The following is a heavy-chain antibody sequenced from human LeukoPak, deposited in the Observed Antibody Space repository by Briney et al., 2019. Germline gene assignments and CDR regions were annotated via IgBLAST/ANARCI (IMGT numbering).Heavy chain of an antibody. V-gene: IGHV3-21*01. J-gene: IGHJ4*02. CDR3: AREEYGSRGL. Sequence: GGSLRLSCAASGFIFSSYSMNWVRQAPGKGLEWASSISSGSSYIYYADSVKGRFTISRDNAKNSLYLQMNSLRTEDTAIYYCAREEYGSRGLWGQGTLVTVSS. CDR1: GFIFSSYS. CDR2: ISSGSSYI. D-gene: IGHD3-10*01.